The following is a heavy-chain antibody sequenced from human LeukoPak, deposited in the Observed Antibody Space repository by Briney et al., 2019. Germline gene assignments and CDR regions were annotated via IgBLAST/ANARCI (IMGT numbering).Heavy chain of an antibody. CDR1: GYTFTSYG. Sequence: AAVKVSCNASGYTFTSYGISWVRQAPGQGLGWRGWISAYNGNTHYAQKLQSRVTLTTDTSTSTAYMELRSLRSDDTAVYYCARDPDIVVVPAAPVGWFDPWGQGTLVTVSS. CDR2: ISAYNGNT. CDR3: ARDPDIVVVPAAPVGWFDP. J-gene: IGHJ5*02. D-gene: IGHD2-2*01. V-gene: IGHV1-18*01.